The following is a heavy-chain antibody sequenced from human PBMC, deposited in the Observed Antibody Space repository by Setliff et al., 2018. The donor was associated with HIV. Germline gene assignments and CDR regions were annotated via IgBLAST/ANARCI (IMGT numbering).Heavy chain of an antibody. CDR2: IYHGGNT. CDR1: GGSISTGGYY. CDR3: GRTMTYYYLCMDV. J-gene: IGHJ6*03. V-gene: IGHV4-39*07. Sequence: PSETLSLTRTVSGGSISTGGYYWGWARQPPGKGLEWIGQIYHGGNTRYNPSLKSRLTMSIDKSKNQVSLELSSVTAADTAVYYCGRTMTYYYLCMDVWGNGTTVTVSS.